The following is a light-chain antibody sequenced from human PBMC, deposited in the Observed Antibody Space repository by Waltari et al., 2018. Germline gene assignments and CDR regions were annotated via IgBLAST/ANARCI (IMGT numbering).Light chain of an antibody. CDR2: RNN. J-gene: IGLJ1*01. V-gene: IGLV1-40*01. CDR1: TPNIGAGFA. Sequence: QSVLTQPPSVSGAPGQRVAILCTGTTPNIGAGFAVHWYRQDPGTAPKLLIYRNNNRPSGVPDRFSGSKSGTSASLAITALQAADESDYYCQSYDTGLSAYVFGTGTKVIVL. CDR3: QSYDTGLSAYV.